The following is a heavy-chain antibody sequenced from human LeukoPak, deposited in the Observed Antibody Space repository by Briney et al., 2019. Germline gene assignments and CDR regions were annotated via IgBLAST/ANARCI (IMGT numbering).Heavy chain of an antibody. CDR3: TRDAPGPDTNFDY. J-gene: IGHJ4*01. Sequence: SQTLSLTCAISGDSVSSNSAAWNWIRRSPSRGLEWLGRTYWRSRWLTEYAMSVKSRITVTPDTSKNQFSLHLNSVTPEDTAVYYCTRDAPGPDTNFDYWGQGTLVTVSS. V-gene: IGHV6-1*01. CDR2: TYWRSRWLT. CDR1: GDSVSSNSAA.